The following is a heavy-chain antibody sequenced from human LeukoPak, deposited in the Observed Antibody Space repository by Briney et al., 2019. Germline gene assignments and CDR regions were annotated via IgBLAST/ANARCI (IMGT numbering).Heavy chain of an antibody. V-gene: IGHV4-59*01. CDR1: GGSISSYY. CDR2: IYYSGST. J-gene: IGHJ3*02. D-gene: IGHD3-10*01. Sequence: PSQTLSLTCTVSGGSISSYYWSWIRQPPGKGLEWIGYIYYSGSTNYNPSLKSRVTISVDTSKNQFSLKLSSVTAADTAVYYCARGEYYYGSPYAFDIWGQGTMVTVSS. CDR3: ARGEYYYGSPYAFDI.